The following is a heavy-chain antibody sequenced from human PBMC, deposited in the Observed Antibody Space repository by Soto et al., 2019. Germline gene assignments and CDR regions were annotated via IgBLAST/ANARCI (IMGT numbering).Heavy chain of an antibody. V-gene: IGHV3-33*08. J-gene: IGHJ4*02. CDR3: AGGTYYFDY. CDR2: IWFDGGQK. CDR1: GFTFSNAW. Sequence: GGSLRLSCAGSGFTFSNAWMNWVRQAPGKGLEWVAAIWFDGGQKYYADSVKGRFTISRDNPKNMLFLQMDSLRVEDTAVYYCAGGTYYFDYWGQGTRVTVSS.